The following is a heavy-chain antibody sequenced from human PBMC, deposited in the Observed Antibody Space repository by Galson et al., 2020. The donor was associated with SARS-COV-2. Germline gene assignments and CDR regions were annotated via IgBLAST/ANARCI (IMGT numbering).Heavy chain of an antibody. J-gene: IGHJ3*02. CDR3: ARSYFYGDYVEYAFDI. CDR2: INTNTGNP. D-gene: IGHD4-17*01. CDR1: GYTFTSYA. Sequence: ASLKVSCKAPGYTFTSYAMNWVRQAPGQGLEWKGWINTNTGNPTYAQGFTGRFVFSLDTSVSTAYLQISSLKAEDTAVYYCARSYFYGDYVEYAFDIWGQGKMVTVSS. V-gene: IGHV7-4-1*02.